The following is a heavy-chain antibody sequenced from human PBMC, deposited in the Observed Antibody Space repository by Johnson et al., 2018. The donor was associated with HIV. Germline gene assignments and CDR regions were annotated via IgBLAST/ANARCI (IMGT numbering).Heavy chain of an antibody. J-gene: IGHJ3*02. CDR2: IKQDGSEK. CDR3: ARERGEGGSYYSFRRDAFDI. V-gene: IGHV3-7*03. D-gene: IGHD1-26*01. Sequence: VQLVESGGGLVQPGGSLRLSCAASGFTFSDYYMSWIRQAPGKGLEWVANIKQDGSEKYYVDSVKGRFTISRDNSEKSLSLQMNSLRADDTAVYYCARERGEGGSYYSFRRDAFDIWCQGTMVTVSS. CDR1: GFTFSDYY.